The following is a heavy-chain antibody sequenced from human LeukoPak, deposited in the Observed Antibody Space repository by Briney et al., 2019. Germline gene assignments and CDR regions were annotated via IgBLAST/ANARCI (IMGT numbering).Heavy chain of an antibody. D-gene: IGHD1-1*01. Sequence: PSETLSLTCTVSGGSVSNLSYYWSWIRQPPGKGLEWIGYIYYSGSINYNPSLKSRVTISKDTSKNQFSLKLTSVTAADTAVYYCARVPTTIRYFDYWGQGTLVTVSS. CDR2: IYYSGSI. V-gene: IGHV4-61*01. J-gene: IGHJ4*02. CDR3: ARVPTTIRYFDY. CDR1: GGSVSNLSYY.